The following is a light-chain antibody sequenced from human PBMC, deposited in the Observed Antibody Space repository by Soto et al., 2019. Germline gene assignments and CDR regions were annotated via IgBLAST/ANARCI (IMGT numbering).Light chain of an antibody. CDR3: HQFDNSPWT. CDR1: QSISSTH. CDR2: GPS. J-gene: IGKJ1*01. Sequence: IGLTQSPGTLSSSAGERATLSCRASQSISSTHLAWYQQNPGQAPSLLIYGPSTRVTGVPGRFSGSGSGKDFTISINTAEPEDFAVYYYHQFDNSPWTFGQGPKVEIK. V-gene: IGKV3-20*01.